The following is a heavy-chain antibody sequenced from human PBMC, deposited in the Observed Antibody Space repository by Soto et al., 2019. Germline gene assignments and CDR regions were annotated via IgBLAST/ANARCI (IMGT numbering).Heavy chain of an antibody. D-gene: IGHD5-12*01. CDR3: ASGHIEMATILCY. CDR1: GYTFTSYA. CDR2: INVGYGNT. J-gene: IGHJ4*02. V-gene: IGHV1-3*01. Sequence: ASVKVSCKAAGYTFTSYARHWVRQAPGQRLEWMGWINVGYGNTKYSQKFQGRVTITRDTSASTAYMELSSLRSEDTAVYYCASGHIEMATILCYWGKGTRVTVSS.